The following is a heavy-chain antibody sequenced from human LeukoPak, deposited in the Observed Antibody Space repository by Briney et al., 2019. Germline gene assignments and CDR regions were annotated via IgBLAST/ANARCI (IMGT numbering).Heavy chain of an antibody. CDR2: IQTKTDGGTT. V-gene: IGHV3-15*01. J-gene: IGHJ3*02. CDR3: ATVGGVLITNDAFDI. D-gene: IGHD3-3*01. CDR1: GFTFGSYA. Sequence: GGSLRLSCAASGFTFGSYAMSWVRQAPGKGLEWVGRIQTKTDGGTTDYAAPVKGRFTISRDESKNTLYLQMSSLKTEDTAVYYCATVGGVLITNDAFDIWGQGTMVTVSS.